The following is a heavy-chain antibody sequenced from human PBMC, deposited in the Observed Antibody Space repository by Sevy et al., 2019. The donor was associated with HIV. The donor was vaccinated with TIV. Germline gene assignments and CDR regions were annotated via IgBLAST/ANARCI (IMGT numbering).Heavy chain of an antibody. CDR1: GFTLSNFA. CDR2: ISASGVNT. V-gene: IGHV3-23*01. D-gene: IGHD6-13*01. Sequence: GGCLRLSCEASGFTLSNFAMSWVRQAAGKGLEWVSTISASGVNTYYTDSVKGRFTISRDNSKNTLFLQMNSLRAEDTALYYCAKIPGSSWPQGGFDIWGQGTMVTVSS. J-gene: IGHJ3*02. CDR3: AKIPGSSWPQGGFDI.